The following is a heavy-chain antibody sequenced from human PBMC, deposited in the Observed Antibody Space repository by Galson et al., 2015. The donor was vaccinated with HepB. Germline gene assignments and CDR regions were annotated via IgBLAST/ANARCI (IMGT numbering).Heavy chain of an antibody. J-gene: IGHJ6*02. CDR3: TTSSGYYVWGSYNDYYYGMDV. V-gene: IGHV3-15*01. CDR2: IKSKTDGGTT. CDR1: GFTFSNAW. Sequence: SLRLSCAASGFTFSNAWMSWVRQAPGKGLEWVGRIKSKTDGGTTDYAAPVKGRFTISRDDSKNTLYLQMNSLKTEDTAVYYCTTSSGYYVWGSYNDYYYGMDVWGQGTTVTVSS. D-gene: IGHD3-16*01.